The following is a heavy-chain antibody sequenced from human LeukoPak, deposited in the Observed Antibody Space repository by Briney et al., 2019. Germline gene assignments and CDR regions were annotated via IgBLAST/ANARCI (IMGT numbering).Heavy chain of an antibody. CDR1: GGTFSSYA. CDR3: ARERGGSSWSRGYFDY. J-gene: IGHJ4*02. V-gene: IGHV1-69*04. D-gene: IGHD6-13*01. Sequence: SVKVSCKASGGTFSSYAISWVRQAPGQGLEWMGRIIPILGIANYAQKFQGRVTITADKSTSTAYMELSSLRSEDTAVYYCARERGGSSWSRGYFDYWGQGTLVTVSS. CDR2: IIPILGIA.